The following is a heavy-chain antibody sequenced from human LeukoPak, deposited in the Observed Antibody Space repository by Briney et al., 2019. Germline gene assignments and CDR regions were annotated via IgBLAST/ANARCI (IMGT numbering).Heavy chain of an antibody. CDR2: FDPGSGEI. CDR1: GYSISELF. Sequence: ASVKVSCKVSGYSISELFTHWVRQAPGKGLEWMGGFDPGSGEIIYEQKFQDRVTMTEDTSTDTAYMELSSLRSEDTALYYCATGTHYDLLPFWGQGTLVTVSS. CDR3: ATGTHYDLLPF. D-gene: IGHD3-9*01. V-gene: IGHV1-24*01. J-gene: IGHJ4*02.